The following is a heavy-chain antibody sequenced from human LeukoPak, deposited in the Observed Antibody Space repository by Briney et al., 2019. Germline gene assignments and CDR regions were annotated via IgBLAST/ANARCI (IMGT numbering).Heavy chain of an antibody. J-gene: IGHJ5*02. CDR1: GGSISSGDYY. V-gene: IGHV4-30-4*01. CDR2: VYYSGST. Sequence: PSQTLSLTCTVSGGSISSGDYYWSWIRQPPGKGLEWIGYVYYSGSTYYNPSLKSRVTISVDTPKNQFSLKLSSVTAADTAVYYCARDVRIAAAGREYNWFDPWGQGTLVTVSS. D-gene: IGHD6-13*01. CDR3: ARDVRIAAAGREYNWFDP.